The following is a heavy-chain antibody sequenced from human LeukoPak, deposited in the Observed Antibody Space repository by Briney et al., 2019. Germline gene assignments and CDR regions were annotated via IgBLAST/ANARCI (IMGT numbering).Heavy chain of an antibody. CDR1: GFTFSNYA. V-gene: IGHV3-23*01. CDR2: TSGGGGRT. D-gene: IGHD2-2*01. J-gene: IGHJ6*02. Sequence: GGSLRLSCAASGFTFSNYAMTWVRQAPGKGLEWVSGTSGGGGRTNYADSVKGRFTISRDNSKNTLYLQMNSLRVEDTAVYYCAKDRDQRTQFYYYYYGMDVWGQGTTVTVSS. CDR3: AKDRDQRTQFYYYYYGMDV.